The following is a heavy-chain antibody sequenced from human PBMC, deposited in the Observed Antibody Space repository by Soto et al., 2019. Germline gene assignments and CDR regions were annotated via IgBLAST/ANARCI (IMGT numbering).Heavy chain of an antibody. V-gene: IGHV3-23*01. CDR3: AKDVPLGYCSGGSCEEFDY. CDR2: ISGSGGST. D-gene: IGHD2-15*01. Sequence: GGSLRLSCAASGFTFSSYAMSWVRQAPGKGLEWVSAISGSGGSTYYADSVKGRFTISRDNSKNTLYLQMNSLRAEDTAVYYCAKDVPLGYCSGGSCEEFDYWGQGTLVTVSS. CDR1: GFTFSSYA. J-gene: IGHJ4*02.